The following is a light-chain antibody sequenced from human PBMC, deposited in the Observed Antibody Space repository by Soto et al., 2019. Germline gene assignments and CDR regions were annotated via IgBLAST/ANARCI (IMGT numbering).Light chain of an antibody. CDR1: SSDIGGYNY. J-gene: IGLJ1*01. CDR2: EVN. CDR3: NSYTTSRTYV. Sequence: QSALTQPASVSGSPGQSITISCTGTSSDIGGYNYVSWYQQHPGKAPKLMIYEVNNRPSGVSDRFSGSKSGNTASLTISGLQAEDEADYYCNSYTTSRTYVFGTGTKVTVL. V-gene: IGLV2-14*01.